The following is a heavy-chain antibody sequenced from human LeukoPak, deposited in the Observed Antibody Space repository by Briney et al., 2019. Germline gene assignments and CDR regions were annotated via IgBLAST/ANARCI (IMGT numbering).Heavy chain of an antibody. J-gene: IGHJ6*03. D-gene: IGHD6-13*01. Sequence: ASVKVSCKASGGTFSSYAISWVRQAPGQGLEWMGGIIPIFGTANYAQKFQGRVTITTDESTSTAYMELSSLRSEDTAVYYCARGTSSSWSYYYYYYMDDWGKGTTVTVSS. CDR3: ARGTSSSWSYYYYYYMDD. CDR2: IIPIFGTA. CDR1: GGTFSSYA. V-gene: IGHV1-69*05.